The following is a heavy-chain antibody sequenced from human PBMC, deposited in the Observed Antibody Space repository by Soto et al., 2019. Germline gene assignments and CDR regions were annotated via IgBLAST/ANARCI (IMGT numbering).Heavy chain of an antibody. Sequence: SETLSLTCAVSGGSISSSSYYWGWIRQPPGKGLECIGTIYYSGGTYYNPSLKSRVTISVDTSKNQFSLRLSSVTAADTAVYYCARGGYDYWGQGTLVTVSS. CDR3: ARGGYDY. V-gene: IGHV4-39*01. CDR1: GGSISSSSYY. J-gene: IGHJ4*02. D-gene: IGHD1-26*01. CDR2: IYYSGGT.